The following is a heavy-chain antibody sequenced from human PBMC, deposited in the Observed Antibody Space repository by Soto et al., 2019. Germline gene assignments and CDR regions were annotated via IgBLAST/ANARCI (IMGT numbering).Heavy chain of an antibody. J-gene: IGHJ4*02. Sequence: EVQLVESGGGLVQPGRSLRLSCAASGFTFDDYAMHWVRQGPGKCLEWVSSISWNSGNLGYADSVKGRFTISRDNAKNSLYLQMNSLRGEDTALYYCAKGASTTVFAFNDYWGQGTLVTVSS. V-gene: IGHV3-9*01. CDR1: GFTFDDYA. CDR3: AKGASTTVFAFNDY. D-gene: IGHD4-17*01. CDR2: ISWNSGNL.